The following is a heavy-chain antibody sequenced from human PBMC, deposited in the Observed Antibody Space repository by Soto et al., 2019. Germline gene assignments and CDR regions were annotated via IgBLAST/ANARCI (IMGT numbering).Heavy chain of an antibody. CDR1: GFTFSSYS. V-gene: IGHV3-21*01. D-gene: IGHD3-9*01. CDR3: AREFETYDILTGALAFDI. Sequence: PGGSLRLSCAASGFTFSSYSMNWVRQAPGKGLEWVSSISSSSSYIYYADSVKGRFTISRDNSKNTLYLQMNSLRAEDTAVYYCAREFETYDILTGALAFDIWGQGTMVTVSS. J-gene: IGHJ3*02. CDR2: ISSSSSYI.